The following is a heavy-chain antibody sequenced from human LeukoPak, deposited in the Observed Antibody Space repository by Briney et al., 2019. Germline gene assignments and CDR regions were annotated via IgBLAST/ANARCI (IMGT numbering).Heavy chain of an antibody. CDR2: IYYSGST. CDR3: AREYYDILTYGEPNYYMDV. J-gene: IGHJ6*03. CDR1: GGSISSYY. Sequence: SETLSLTCTVSGGSISSYYWSWIRQPPGKGLEWIGYIYYSGSTNYNPSLKSRVTISVDTSKNQFSLKLSSVTAADTAVYYCAREYYDILTYGEPNYYMDVWGKGTTVTVSS. V-gene: IGHV4-59*01. D-gene: IGHD3-9*01.